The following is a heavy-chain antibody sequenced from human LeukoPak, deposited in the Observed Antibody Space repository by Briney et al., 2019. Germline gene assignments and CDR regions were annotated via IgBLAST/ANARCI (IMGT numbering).Heavy chain of an antibody. D-gene: IGHD3-10*01. CDR2: VYHSGST. J-gene: IGHJ4*02. V-gene: IGHV4-30-2*01. Sequence: PSQTLSLTCTVSGASISSADYFWTWIRQPPGKGLEWIGYVYHSGSTYYNPSLKSRLTISIDRSKNQFSLKLNSMTAADTAVYYCAKSGSYYGSTSGWGQGTLVTVSP. CDR3: AKSGSYYGSTSG. CDR1: GASISSADYF.